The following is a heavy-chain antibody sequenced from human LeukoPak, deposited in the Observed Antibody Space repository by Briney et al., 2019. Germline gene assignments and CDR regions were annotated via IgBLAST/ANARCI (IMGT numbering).Heavy chain of an antibody. D-gene: IGHD3-16*02. V-gene: IGHV4-39*01. CDR2: IYYSGRT. CDR3: ARHWEDSVWGSYRPQGLGIDY. J-gene: IGHJ4*02. CDR1: GGSISSYY. Sequence: PSETLSLTCTVSGGSISSYYWCWIRQPPGKGLEWIGRIYYSGRTYYDPSLKSRVPIPVDASKTQFSLMLSSVTAADTAVYYSARHWEDSVWGSYRPQGLGIDYWGQGTLVTVSS.